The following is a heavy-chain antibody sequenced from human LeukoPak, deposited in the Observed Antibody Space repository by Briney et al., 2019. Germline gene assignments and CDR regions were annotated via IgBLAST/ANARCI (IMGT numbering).Heavy chain of an antibody. D-gene: IGHD3-22*01. J-gene: IGHJ4*02. V-gene: IGHV4-59*01. CDR3: ARVGGNYYDKSKGIDY. CDR1: GGSISSYY. CDR2: IYYSGST. Sequence: SETLSLTCTVSGGSISSYYWSWIRQPPGKGLEWIGYIYYSGSTNYNPSLKSRVTISVDTSKNQFSLKLSSVTAADTAVYYCARVGGNYYDKSKGIDYWGQGTLVTVSS.